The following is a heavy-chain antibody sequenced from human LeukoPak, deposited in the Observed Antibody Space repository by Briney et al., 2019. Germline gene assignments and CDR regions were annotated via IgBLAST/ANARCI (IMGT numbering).Heavy chain of an antibody. CDR1: GGSISSGSYY. J-gene: IGHJ1*01. CDR3: ARESMIAGSQH. CDR2: IYTSGST. D-gene: IGHD3-22*01. Sequence: PSETLSLTCTVSGGSISSGSYYWSWIRQPAGKGLEWIGRIYTSGSTNYNPSLKSRVTISVDTSKTQFSLKLSSVTAADTAVYHCARESMIAGSQHWGQGTLVTVSS. V-gene: IGHV4-61*02.